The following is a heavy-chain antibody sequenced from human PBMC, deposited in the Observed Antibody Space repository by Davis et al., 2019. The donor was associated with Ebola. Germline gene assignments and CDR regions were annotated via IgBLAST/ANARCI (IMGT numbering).Heavy chain of an antibody. D-gene: IGHD1-26*01. CDR3: ARLIGSYPNWFDP. J-gene: IGHJ5*02. Sequence: GESLKISCAASGFTFSSYSMNWVRQAPGKGLEWVSCISSSSSYIYYADSVKGRFTISRDNAKNSLYLQMNSLRAEDTAVYYCARLIGSYPNWFDPWGQGTLVTVSS. CDR2: ISSSSSYI. V-gene: IGHV3-21*01. CDR1: GFTFSSYS.